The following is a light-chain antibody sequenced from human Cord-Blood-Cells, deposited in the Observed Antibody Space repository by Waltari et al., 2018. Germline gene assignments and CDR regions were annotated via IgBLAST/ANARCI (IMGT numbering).Light chain of an antibody. CDR2: YDS. CDR3: QVWDSSSDHYV. Sequence: SYVLTQPPSVSAATGKTARITCRGNKIGSKSVHWYQQTPGQAPVLVIYYDSDRPSGIPERFSGSNSGNTATRTISRVEAGDEADYYCQVWDSSSDHYVFGTGTKVTVL. J-gene: IGLJ1*01. V-gene: IGLV3-21*04. CDR1: KIGSKS.